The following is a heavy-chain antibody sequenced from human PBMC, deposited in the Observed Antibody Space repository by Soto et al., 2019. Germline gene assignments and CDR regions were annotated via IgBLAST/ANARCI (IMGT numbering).Heavy chain of an antibody. CDR3: TTDIGLHSPYYYDSSGYYCDE. D-gene: IGHD3-22*01. Sequence: GGSLRLSCAASGFTFSNAWMNWVRQAPGKGLEWVGRIKSKTDGGTTDYAAPVKGRFTISRDDSKNTLYLQMNSLKTEDTAVYYCTTDIGLHSPYYYDSSGYYCDEWGQGTLVTVSS. J-gene: IGHJ4*02. CDR2: IKSKTDGGTT. V-gene: IGHV3-15*07. CDR1: GFTFSNAW.